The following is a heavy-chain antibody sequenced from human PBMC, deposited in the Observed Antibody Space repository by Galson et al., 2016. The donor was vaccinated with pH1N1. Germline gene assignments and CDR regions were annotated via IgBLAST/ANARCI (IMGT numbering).Heavy chain of an antibody. CDR2: LNHSGST. CDR3: AREGGVYYGSGRHENWFDP. V-gene: IGHV4-34*01. D-gene: IGHD3-10*01. Sequence: ETLSLTCAVYGGSFSGYYWNWIRQPPGKGLEWIGELNHSGSTNYNPSLKSRVTISLDKSKNQFSLKLSSVTAADTAVYYCAREGGVYYGSGRHENWFDPWGQGSLVTVSS. J-gene: IGHJ5*02. CDR1: GGSFSGYY.